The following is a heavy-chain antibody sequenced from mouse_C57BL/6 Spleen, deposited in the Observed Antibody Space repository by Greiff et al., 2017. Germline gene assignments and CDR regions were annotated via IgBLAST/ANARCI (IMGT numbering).Heavy chain of an antibody. Sequence: VQLVESGAELAKPGASVKLSCKASGYTFTSYWMHWVKQRPGQGLEWIGYINPSSGYTKYNQKFKDKATLTADKSSSTAYMQLSSLTYEDSAVYYCARGRYYDYGAMDDWGQGTSVTVSS. CDR1: GYTFTSYW. J-gene: IGHJ4*01. CDR3: ARGRYYDYGAMDD. D-gene: IGHD2-4*01. CDR2: INPSSGYT. V-gene: IGHV1-7*01.